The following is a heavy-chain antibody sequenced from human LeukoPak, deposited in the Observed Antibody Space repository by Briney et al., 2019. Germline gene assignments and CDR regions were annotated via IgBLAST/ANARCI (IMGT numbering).Heavy chain of an antibody. Sequence: GGTLRLSCAASGFTVSSNYMRWVRQAPGKGLAWVSVIYSGASTYYADSVKGSFTISRDNSKNTLYLQMNSRRAEDTAVYYCARGGSAVAGQAIDYWGQGTLATVSS. J-gene: IGHJ4*02. CDR3: ARGGSAVAGQAIDY. D-gene: IGHD6-19*01. CDR2: IYSGAST. CDR1: GFTVSSNY. V-gene: IGHV3-66*01.